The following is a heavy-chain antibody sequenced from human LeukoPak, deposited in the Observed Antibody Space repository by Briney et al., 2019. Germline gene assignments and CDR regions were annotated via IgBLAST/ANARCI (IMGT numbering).Heavy chain of an antibody. D-gene: IGHD2-2*01. CDR2: ISAYNGNT. J-gene: IGHJ4*02. V-gene: IGHV1-18*04. CDR1: GYTFTSYG. CDR3: ARDSKYCSSTSCYGTDDY. Sequence: ASVKVSCKASGYTFTSYGISWVRQAPGQGLEWMGWISAYNGNTNYAQKLQGRVTMTTDTSTSTAYMELRSLRSDDTAVYYCARDSKYCSSTSCYGTDDYWGQGTLVTVSS.